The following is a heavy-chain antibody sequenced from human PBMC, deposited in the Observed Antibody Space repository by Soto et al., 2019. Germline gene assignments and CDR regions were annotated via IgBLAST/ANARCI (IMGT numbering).Heavy chain of an antibody. D-gene: IGHD3-22*01. CDR1: GYTFTGYY. Sequence: ASVKVSCKASGYTFTGYYMHWVRQAPGQGLEWMGWINPNSGGTNYAQKFQGRVTMTRDTSISTAYMELSRLRSDDTAVYYCARVRSTYDSSGYYPYWGQGTLVTVSS. CDR2: INPNSGGT. CDR3: ARVRSTYDSSGYYPY. V-gene: IGHV1-2*02. J-gene: IGHJ4*02.